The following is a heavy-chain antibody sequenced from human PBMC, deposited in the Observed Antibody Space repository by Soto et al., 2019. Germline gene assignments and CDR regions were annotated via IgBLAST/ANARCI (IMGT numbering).Heavy chain of an antibody. V-gene: IGHV1-69*01. J-gene: IGHJ4*02. Sequence: QVQLVQSGAEVKKPGSSVKVSCKASGGTFSSYAISWVRQAPGQGLEWMGGIIPIFGTANYAQKFQGRVTITADESTSKAYMEMSSLRSEYTAVYYCARDGGIAVDGTPDSWGQGTLVTVSS. CDR2: IIPIFGTA. CDR1: GGTFSSYA. CDR3: ARDGGIAVDGTPDS. D-gene: IGHD6-19*01.